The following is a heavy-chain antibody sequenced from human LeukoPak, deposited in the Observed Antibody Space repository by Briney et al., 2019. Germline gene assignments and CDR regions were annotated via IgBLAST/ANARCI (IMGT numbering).Heavy chain of an antibody. J-gene: IGHJ6*02. Sequence: RPSETLSLTCAVYGGSLSGYYWSWIRQPPGKGLEWIGEINHSGSTNYNPSLKSRVTISVDTSKNQFSLKLSSVTAADTAVYYCARRLSTRYCSSTSCLYGMDVWGQGTTVTVSS. CDR3: ARRLSTRYCSSTSCLYGMDV. V-gene: IGHV4-34*01. D-gene: IGHD2-2*01. CDR2: INHSGST. CDR1: GGSLSGYY.